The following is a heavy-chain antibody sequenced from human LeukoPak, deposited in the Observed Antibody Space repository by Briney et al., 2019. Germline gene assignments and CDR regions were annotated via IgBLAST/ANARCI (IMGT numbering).Heavy chain of an antibody. CDR1: GFTVSSNY. CDR3: ARDKGRWEFYFDY. D-gene: IGHD1-26*01. Sequence: GGSLRLSCAASGFTVSSNYMSWVRQAPGRGLEWVSVIYSGGSTYYADSVKGRFTISRDNSKNTLYLQMNSLRAEDTAVYYCARDKGRWEFYFDYWGQGTLVTVSS. J-gene: IGHJ4*02. CDR2: IYSGGST. V-gene: IGHV3-66*02.